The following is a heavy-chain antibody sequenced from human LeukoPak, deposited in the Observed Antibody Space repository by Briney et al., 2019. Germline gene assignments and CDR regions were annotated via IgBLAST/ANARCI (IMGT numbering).Heavy chain of an antibody. CDR1: GNTFTSYD. D-gene: IGHD1/OR15-1a*01. Sequence: ASVKVSCKASGNTFTSYDINWVRQATGQGLEWMGWMNPNSGNTGYAQKFQGRVTMTRNTSISTAYMELSSLRSGDTAVYYCAXXXXXXXXSTRKQIDYWGQGTLVTVSS. V-gene: IGHV1-8*01. CDR3: AXXXXXXXXSTRKQIDY. J-gene: IGHJ4*02. CDR2: MNPNSGNT.